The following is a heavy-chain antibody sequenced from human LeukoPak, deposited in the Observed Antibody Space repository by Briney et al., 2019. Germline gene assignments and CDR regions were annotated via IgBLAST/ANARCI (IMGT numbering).Heavy chain of an antibody. CDR2: IYCGGST. D-gene: IGHD4-17*01. Sequence: PGGSLRLSCAASGFTVSSYYMSWVRQAPGKGLEWVSVIYCGGSTYYSDSVEGRFTISTDNYKNTLYLQMNNLRAEDTAVYYCAILSYGDYDFDYWGQGTLVTVSS. CDR3: AILSYGDYDFDY. CDR1: GFTVSSYY. V-gene: IGHV3-66*01. J-gene: IGHJ4*02.